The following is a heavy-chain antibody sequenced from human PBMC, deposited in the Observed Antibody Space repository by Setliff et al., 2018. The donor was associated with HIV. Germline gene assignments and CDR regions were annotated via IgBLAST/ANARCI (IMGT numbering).Heavy chain of an antibody. CDR2: ISSSGNTR. CDR3: AKSYFDRSGYLGS. CDR1: GFTFSAYR. V-gene: IGHV3-48*01. D-gene: IGHD3-22*01. J-gene: IGHJ5*02. Sequence: PGGSLRLSCAASGFTFSAYRMNWVRQAPGKGLEWVSSISSSGNTRYYAGSVKGRFTISRDNAKNSLYLQMNSRGAEDTAVYYCAKSYFDRSGYLGSWGQGTLVTVSS.